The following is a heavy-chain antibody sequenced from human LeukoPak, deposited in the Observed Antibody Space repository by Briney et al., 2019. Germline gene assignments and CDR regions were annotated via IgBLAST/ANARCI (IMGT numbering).Heavy chain of an antibody. J-gene: IGHJ5*02. Sequence: SETLSLTCTVSGGSISSYYWSWIRQPAGKRLEWIGRIYTSGSTNYNPSLKSRVTMSVDTSKNQFSLKLSSVTAADTAVYYCARGGGGYDYVWGSYKPPHWFDPWGQGTLVTVSS. CDR1: GGSISSYY. CDR3: ARGGGGYDYVWGSYKPPHWFDP. V-gene: IGHV4-4*07. D-gene: IGHD3-16*01. CDR2: IYTSGST.